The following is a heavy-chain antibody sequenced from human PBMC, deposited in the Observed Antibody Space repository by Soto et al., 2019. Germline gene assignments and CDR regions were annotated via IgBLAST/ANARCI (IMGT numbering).Heavy chain of an antibody. Sequence: FETLSLPCSVVCGSSSGFDWSRIRQPTGKALEWIGYIYYSGRTNYNPSLKSRVTISVDTSKNQFSLKLSSVTAADTAVYYCARDLYYYYYGMDVWGQGTTVTVSS. CDR2: IYYSGRT. CDR1: CGSSSGFD. J-gene: IGHJ6*02. CDR3: ARDLYYYYYGMDV. V-gene: IGHV4-59*01.